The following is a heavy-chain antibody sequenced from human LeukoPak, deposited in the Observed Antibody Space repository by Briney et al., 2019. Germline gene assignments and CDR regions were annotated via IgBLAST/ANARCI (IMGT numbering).Heavy chain of an antibody. CDR3: AREPTSYYFHY. CDR2: IYYSGST. Sequence: SETLSLTCAVYGGSFSGYYWSWIRQHPGKGLEWIGYIYYSGSTYYNPSLKSRVTISVDTSKNQFSLKLSSVTAADTAVYYCAREPTSYYFHYWGQGPLVTVSS. J-gene: IGHJ4*02. V-gene: IGHV4-31*11. CDR1: GGSFSGYY.